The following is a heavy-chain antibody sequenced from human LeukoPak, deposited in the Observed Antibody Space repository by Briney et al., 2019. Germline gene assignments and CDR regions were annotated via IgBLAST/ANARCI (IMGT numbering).Heavy chain of an antibody. V-gene: IGHV3-23*01. CDR2: ISGSGGST. J-gene: IGHJ4*02. CDR3: AKGNDYGDYYFDY. Sequence: GGSLRLSCAASGFTFSSYAMSWVSQAPGKGLEWVSAISGSGGSTYYADSVKGRFTISRDNSKNTLYLQMNSLRAEDTAVYYCAKGNDYGDYYFDYWGQGTLVTVSS. CDR1: GFTFSSYA. D-gene: IGHD4-17*01.